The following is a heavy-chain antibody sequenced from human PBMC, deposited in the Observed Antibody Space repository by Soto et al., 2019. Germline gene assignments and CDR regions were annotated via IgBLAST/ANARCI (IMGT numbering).Heavy chain of an antibody. CDR2: IVVGSGNT. D-gene: IGHD6-13*01. Sequence: ASVKVSCKASGFTFTSSAVQWVRQARGQRLEWIGWIVVGSGNTNYAQKFQERVTITRDMSTSTAYMELSSLRSEDTAVYYCAADSSYLQQLVRGYYYYGMDVWGQGTTVTVSS. V-gene: IGHV1-58*01. CDR3: AADSSYLQQLVRGYYYYGMDV. CDR1: GFTFTSSA. J-gene: IGHJ6*02.